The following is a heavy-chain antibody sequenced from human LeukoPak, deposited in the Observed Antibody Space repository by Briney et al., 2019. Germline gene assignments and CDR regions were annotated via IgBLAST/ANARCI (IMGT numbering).Heavy chain of an antibody. CDR3: ARNARGVIINYYYMDV. CDR1: GYSISTTYY. D-gene: IGHD3-10*02. J-gene: IGHJ6*03. Sequence: SETLSLTCSVSGYSISTTYYWVWIRQPPGKGLEWIGSVYYSSNTYYNPSLEGRVTMSVDTSKNQFSLNLRSVTAADTAVYYCARNARGVIINYYYMDVWGKGTTVTISS. CDR2: VYYSSNT. V-gene: IGHV4-38-2*02.